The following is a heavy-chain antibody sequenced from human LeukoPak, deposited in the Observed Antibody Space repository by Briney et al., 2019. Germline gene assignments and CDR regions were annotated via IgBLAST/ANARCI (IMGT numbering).Heavy chain of an antibody. J-gene: IGHJ4*02. V-gene: IGHV4-59*08. Sequence: SETLSLTCTVSGGSISSYYWSWIRQPPGKGLEWIGYIYYSGSTNYNPSLKSRVTISVDTSKNQFSLKLSSVTAADTAVYYCARVYTMVRGVFDYWGQGTLVTVSS. D-gene: IGHD3-10*01. CDR1: GGSISSYY. CDR2: IYYSGST. CDR3: ARVYTMVRGVFDY.